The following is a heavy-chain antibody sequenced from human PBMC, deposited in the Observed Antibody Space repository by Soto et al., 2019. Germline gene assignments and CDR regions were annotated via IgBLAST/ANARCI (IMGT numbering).Heavy chain of an antibody. CDR2: ISSDGSTT. V-gene: IGHV3-74*01. CDR1: GFSFSSHW. D-gene: IGHD1-1*01. J-gene: IGHJ4*02. CDR3: ARNWNGVDY. Sequence: EVQLVEAGGDLVQPGGSLRLSCVASGFSFSSHWMHWVRQVPGKGPVWVSRISSDGSTTNYADPVKGRFTSSRDNAKNTLYLQMNSLRAEDTAVYYCARNWNGVDYWGQGPLVTVSS.